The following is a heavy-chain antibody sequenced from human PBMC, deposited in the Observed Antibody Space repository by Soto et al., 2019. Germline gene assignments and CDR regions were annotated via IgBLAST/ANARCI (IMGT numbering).Heavy chain of an antibody. J-gene: IGHJ4*02. Sequence: EVQLVESGGGLVKPGGSLRLSCAASGFTFSNAWMSWVRQAPGKGLEWVGRIKSKTDGGTTDYAAPVKGRFTISRDDSKNTLYLQMNSLKTEHTAVYYCTTEMVATIGSLDYWGQGTLVTVSS. CDR2: IKSKTDGGTT. CDR3: TTEMVATIGSLDY. D-gene: IGHD5-12*01. V-gene: IGHV3-15*01. CDR1: GFTFSNAW.